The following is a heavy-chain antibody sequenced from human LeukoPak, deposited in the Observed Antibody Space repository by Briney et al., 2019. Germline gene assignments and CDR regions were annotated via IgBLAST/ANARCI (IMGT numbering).Heavy chain of an antibody. J-gene: IGHJ5*02. Sequence: SETPSLTCSVSGGSISTYYWNWIRQTPGKGLEWIGHISYGNTDYNPSLKSRVTISVDTSKNQFSLKLTSVTAADTAVYYCARDKAHSYGRYFDPWGQGALVTVSS. CDR1: GGSISTYY. V-gene: IGHV4-59*01. D-gene: IGHD5-18*01. CDR3: ARDKAHSYGRYFDP. CDR2: ISYGNT.